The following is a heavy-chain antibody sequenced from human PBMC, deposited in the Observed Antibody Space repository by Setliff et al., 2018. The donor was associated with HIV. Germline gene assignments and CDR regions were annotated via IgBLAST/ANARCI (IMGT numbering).Heavy chain of an antibody. CDR2: ITCDGEMT. J-gene: IGHJ6*03. CDR3: VRDGSLSGRYYQYMDV. Sequence: GGSLRLSCTGSGFTFNSFAMYWVRQAPGKGLEWVAGITCDGEMTAYAESKKGRFTISRDNARKSLYLQMNSLTTEDTALYYCVRDGSLSGRYYQYMDVWGKGTTVTVSS. V-gene: IGHV3-9*01. CDR1: GFTFNSFA. D-gene: IGHD3-3*01.